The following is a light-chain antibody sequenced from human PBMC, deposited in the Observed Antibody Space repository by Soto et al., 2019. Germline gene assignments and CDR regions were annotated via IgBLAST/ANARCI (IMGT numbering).Light chain of an antibody. V-gene: IGKV3-20*01. Sequence: EIVLTQSPGILSLSPGERATLACRVSQSISSDHLASYQQRPGQSPRLLIYGASIRTTGVPDRFSGDGSATDFSLTITRLAPEDFAVYYCQDYRSAPFTFGPRTMVDIK. CDR1: QSISSDH. J-gene: IGKJ3*01. CDR3: QDYRSAPFT. CDR2: GAS.